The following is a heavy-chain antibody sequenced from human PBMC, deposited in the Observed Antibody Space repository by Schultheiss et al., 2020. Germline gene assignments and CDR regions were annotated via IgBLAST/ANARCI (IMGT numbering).Heavy chain of an antibody. CDR2: ISGSGSTI. CDR1: GFTFSSYE. Sequence: GGSLRLSCVASGFTFSSYEMNWVRQAPGKGLEWVSYISGSGSTIYYADPVKGRFTISRDNAKNSLYLQMNSLRAEDTAVYYCARSPLLVRSYFDYWGQGTLVTVSS. CDR3: ARSPLLVRSYFDY. J-gene: IGHJ4*02. V-gene: IGHV3-48*03. D-gene: IGHD3-10*01.